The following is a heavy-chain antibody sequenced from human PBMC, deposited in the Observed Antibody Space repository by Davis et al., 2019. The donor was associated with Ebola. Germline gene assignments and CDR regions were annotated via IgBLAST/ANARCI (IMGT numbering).Heavy chain of an antibody. J-gene: IGHJ4*02. Sequence: SETLSLTCTVSGGSISSSSYYWGWIRQPPGKGLEWIGSIYYSGSTYYNPSLKSRVSISVDTSKNQFSLKLSSVTAADTAVYYCARLPSEQWLGFDYWGQGTLVTVSP. D-gene: IGHD6-19*01. V-gene: IGHV4-39*01. CDR3: ARLPSEQWLGFDY. CDR2: IYYSGST. CDR1: GGSISSSSYY.